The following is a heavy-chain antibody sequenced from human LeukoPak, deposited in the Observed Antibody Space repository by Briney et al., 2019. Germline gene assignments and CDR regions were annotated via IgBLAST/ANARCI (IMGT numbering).Heavy chain of an antibody. CDR3: ARDESSGYGYGTCYYYGMDV. J-gene: IGHJ6*02. V-gene: IGHV3-30-3*01. Sequence: GRSLRLSCAASGFTFSSYAMHWVRQAPGKGLEWVAVISYDGSNKYYADSVKGRFTISRDNSKNTLYLQMNSLRAEDTAVYYCARDESSGYGYGTCYYYGMDVWGQGTTVTVSS. D-gene: IGHD5-18*01. CDR2: ISYDGSNK. CDR1: GFTFSSYA.